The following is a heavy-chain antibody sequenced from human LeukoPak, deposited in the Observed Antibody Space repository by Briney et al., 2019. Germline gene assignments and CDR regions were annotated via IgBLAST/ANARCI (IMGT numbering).Heavy chain of an antibody. V-gene: IGHV3-23*01. CDR2: ITNSGGGT. CDR3: AKARAFDI. CDR1: GSTFSNHA. J-gene: IGHJ3*02. Sequence: GGSLRLSCVASGSTFSNHAMSWVRQAPGKGLEWVSVITNSGGGTYYADSVRGRFTISRDNSRNTLYLQMNSLRADDTAVYYCAKARAFDIWGQGTMVTVSS.